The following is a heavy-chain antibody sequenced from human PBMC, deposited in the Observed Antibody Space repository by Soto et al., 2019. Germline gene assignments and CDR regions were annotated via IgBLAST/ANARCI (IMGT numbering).Heavy chain of an antibody. D-gene: IGHD3-10*02. CDR3: ARGPGVFGEFTLDY. CDR2: ISSGWST. CDR1: GGSIRDYY. Sequence: PSETLSLTCTVSGGSIRDYYWSWIRQPAGKGLEWIGRISSGWSTNYNPSLKSRVTMSVDTSKNQFSLKLTSVAAADTAVSYCARGPGVFGEFTLDYWGQGTLVTVSS. V-gene: IGHV4-4*07. J-gene: IGHJ4*02.